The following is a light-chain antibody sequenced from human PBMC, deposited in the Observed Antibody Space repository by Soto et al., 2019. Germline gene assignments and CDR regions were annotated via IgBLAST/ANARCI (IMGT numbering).Light chain of an antibody. V-gene: IGKV3-15*01. CDR2: GAS. CDR1: QSVSSN. J-gene: IGKJ3*01. CDR3: QQYNNWPPFT. Sequence: EIVMTQSPATLSVSPGEGATLSCRASQSVSSNLAWYQQKPGQAPRLLIYGASTRAAGVPVMFSGSGSGTEFTLTISSLQSEDFAVYYCQQYNNWPPFTFGPGTKVDIK.